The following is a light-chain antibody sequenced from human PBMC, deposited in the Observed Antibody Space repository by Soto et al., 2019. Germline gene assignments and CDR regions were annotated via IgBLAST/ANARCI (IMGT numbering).Light chain of an antibody. CDR1: QSVSSSY. V-gene: IGKV3-20*01. CDR3: QPYGSSRT. Sequence: EIVLMQSPGTLSLSPGERATLSCRASQSVSSSYLAWYQQKPGQAPRLLIYDASSRATGIPDRFSGSGSGTDFTLTIGRLEPEDFAVYYCQPYGSSRTFGQGTKVDIK. J-gene: IGKJ1*01. CDR2: DAS.